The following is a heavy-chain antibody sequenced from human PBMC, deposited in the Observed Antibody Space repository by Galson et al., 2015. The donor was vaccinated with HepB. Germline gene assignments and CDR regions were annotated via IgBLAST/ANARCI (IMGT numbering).Heavy chain of an antibody. CDR3: AKNPGVGPTGYFDY. CDR2: ISGSGGST. D-gene: IGHD1-26*01. CDR1: GFTFSSYA. J-gene: IGHJ4*02. V-gene: IGHV3-23*01. Sequence: SLRLSCAASGFTFSSYAMSWVRQAPGKGLEWVSGISGSGGSTDYADSVKGRFTISRDNSKNTLYLQMNSLRAEDTAFYYCAKNPGVGPTGYFDYWGQGTLVTVSS.